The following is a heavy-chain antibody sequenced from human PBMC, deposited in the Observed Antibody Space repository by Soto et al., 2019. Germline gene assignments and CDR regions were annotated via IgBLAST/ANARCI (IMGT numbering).Heavy chain of an antibody. CDR2: ISYDGSNK. J-gene: IGHJ4*02. D-gene: IGHD6-19*01. CDR1: GFTFSSYG. CDR3: AKGTSAVAGTLNYFDY. Sequence: HPGGSLRLSCAASGFTFSSYGMHWVRQAPGKGLEWVAVISYDGSNKYYADSVKGRFTISRDNSKNTLYLQMNSLRAEDTAVYYCAKGTSAVAGTLNYFDYWGQGTLVTVSS. V-gene: IGHV3-30*18.